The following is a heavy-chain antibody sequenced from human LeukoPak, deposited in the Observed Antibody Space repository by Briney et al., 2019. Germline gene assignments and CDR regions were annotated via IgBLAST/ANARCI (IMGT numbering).Heavy chain of an antibody. Sequence: GGSLRLSCAASGFTFSSYWMSWVRQAPGKGLEWVANIKQDGSEKYYVDSVKGRFTISRDNAKNSLYLQMNRLRAEDTAVYYCARSDYYGSGSRFDYWGQGTLVTVSS. V-gene: IGHV3-7*01. D-gene: IGHD3-10*01. CDR3: ARSDYYGSGSRFDY. CDR1: GFTFSSYW. CDR2: IKQDGSEK. J-gene: IGHJ4*02.